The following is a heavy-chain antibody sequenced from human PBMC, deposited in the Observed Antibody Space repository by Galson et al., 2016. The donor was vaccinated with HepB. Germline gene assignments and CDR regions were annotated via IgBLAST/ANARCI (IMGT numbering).Heavy chain of an antibody. J-gene: IGHJ6*03. CDR1: GYTFINYA. CDR2: INPYNGNT. V-gene: IGHV1-18*04. Sequence: SVKVSCKASGYPSSGYTFINYAISRVRQAPGQGLEWMGWINPYNGNTNYAQKVQGRVTMTTDTSTSTAYMELRSLRSDDTAVYFCVRGAHSYCTRPSCPSDYFYYMDVWGNGTTVTVSS. CDR3: VRGAHSYCTRPSCPSDYFYYMDV. D-gene: IGHD2-2*01.